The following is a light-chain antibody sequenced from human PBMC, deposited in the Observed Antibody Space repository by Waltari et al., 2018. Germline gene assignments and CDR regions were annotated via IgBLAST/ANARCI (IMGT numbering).Light chain of an antibody. V-gene: IGLV2-14*03. CDR2: DVS. J-gene: IGLJ2*01. CDR1: SSDVGGYNY. CDR3: SSYISSSTLEL. Sequence: QSALTQPASVSGSPGQSITISCTGTSSDVGGYNYVSWYQQHPGKAPKVMIYDVSNRPSGVSNRVSGSKSGNTASLTISGLQAEDEADYYCSSYISSSTLELFGGGTSLTVL.